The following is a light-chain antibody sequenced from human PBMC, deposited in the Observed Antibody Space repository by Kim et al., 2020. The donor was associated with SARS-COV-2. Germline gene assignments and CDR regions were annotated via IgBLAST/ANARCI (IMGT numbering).Light chain of an antibody. J-gene: IGKJ5*01. CDR2: GAS. CDR1: QSISSSY. CDR3: QQYGSSPLIT. Sequence: PGERATLSCRASQSISSSYLAWYQQKPGQAPRLLIYGASSRATGIPDRFSGSGSGTDFTLTISRLEPEDFAVYYCQQYGSSPLITFGQGTRLEIK. V-gene: IGKV3-20*01.